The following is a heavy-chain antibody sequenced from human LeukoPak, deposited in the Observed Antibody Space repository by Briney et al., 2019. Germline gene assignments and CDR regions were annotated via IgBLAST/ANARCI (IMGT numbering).Heavy chain of an antibody. Sequence: GGSLRLSCTASGIPFSTSAMHWVRQAPGKGLEWVAVTAFDEVHKYYADSVKGRFTISRDNSKNTLYLQMHSLRVEDTAVYYCARDYNWGQALDYWGQGTLVTVSS. CDR2: TAFDEVHK. CDR3: ARDYNWGQALDY. V-gene: IGHV3-30-3*01. CDR1: GIPFSTSA. D-gene: IGHD1-1*01. J-gene: IGHJ4*02.